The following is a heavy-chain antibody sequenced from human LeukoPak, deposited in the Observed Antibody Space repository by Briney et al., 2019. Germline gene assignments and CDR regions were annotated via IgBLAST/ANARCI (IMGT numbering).Heavy chain of an antibody. D-gene: IGHD1-26*01. CDR2: INHSGST. V-gene: IGHV4-34*01. J-gene: IGHJ4*02. Sequence: SETLSLTCAVSGGSFSGYYWSWIRQPPGKGLEWIGEINHSGSTNYNPSLKSRVTISVDTSKNQFSLKLSSVTAADTAVYHCARGRWISGSYCNFDYWGQGTLVSVSS. CDR3: ARGRWISGSYCNFDY. CDR1: GGSFSGYY.